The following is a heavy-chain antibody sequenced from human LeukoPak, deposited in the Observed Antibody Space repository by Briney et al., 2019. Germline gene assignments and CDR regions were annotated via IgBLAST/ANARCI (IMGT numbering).Heavy chain of an antibody. J-gene: IGHJ4*02. Sequence: SETLSLTCTVSGGSISSYYWIWIRQPPGKGLEWIGFIFYSGTTNYNPSLKSRVTISVDTSKNQFSLKLSSVTAADTAVYYCARGGWNKFDYWGQGTLVSVSS. D-gene: IGHD3-22*01. V-gene: IGHV4-59*01. CDR2: IFYSGTT. CDR1: GGSISSYY. CDR3: ARGGWNKFDY.